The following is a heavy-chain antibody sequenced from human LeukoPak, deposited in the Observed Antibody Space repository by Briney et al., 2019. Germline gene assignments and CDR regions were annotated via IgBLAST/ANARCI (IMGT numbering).Heavy chain of an antibody. Sequence: ASVKVSCKASGYTFTGYYMHWVRQAPGQGLEWMGWINPDSGGANYAQKFQGRVTITADESTSTAYMELSSLRSEDTAVYYCARDLDRYGSGSYYKRGLSDYWGQGTLVTVSS. D-gene: IGHD3-10*01. V-gene: IGHV1-2*02. CDR1: GYTFTGYY. J-gene: IGHJ4*02. CDR2: INPDSGGA. CDR3: ARDLDRYGSGSYYKRGLSDY.